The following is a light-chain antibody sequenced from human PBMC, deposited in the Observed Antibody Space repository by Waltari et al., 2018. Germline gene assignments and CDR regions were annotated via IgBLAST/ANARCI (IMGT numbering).Light chain of an antibody. Sequence: QLVLTQSHSVSASLRASVKLTRTLRSGHSSNAIARPQQPPGTGPRYLLKVNCHGSHSKWDELPVRFAGSRSGLVPYITISSLQSDDEADYYCQTGGRGTWVFGGGTKLTVL. J-gene: IGLJ3*02. CDR2: VNCHGSH. V-gene: IGLV4-69*01. CDR1: SGHSSNA. CDR3: QTGGRGTWV.